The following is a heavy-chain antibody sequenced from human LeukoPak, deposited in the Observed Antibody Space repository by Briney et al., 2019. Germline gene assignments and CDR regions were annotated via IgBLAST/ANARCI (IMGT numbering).Heavy chain of an antibody. CDR3: ARGDTAMVIGFDY. CDR2: IIPIFGTA. CDR1: GGTFSSYA. J-gene: IGHJ4*02. Sequence: SVKVSCKASGGTFSSYAISRVRQAPGQGREWMGRIIPIFGTANYAHTYQGRVTITTDDSTNTAYLELSSLRSEDTAVYYCARGDTAMVIGFDYWGRGTLVSVSS. D-gene: IGHD5-18*01. V-gene: IGHV1-69*05.